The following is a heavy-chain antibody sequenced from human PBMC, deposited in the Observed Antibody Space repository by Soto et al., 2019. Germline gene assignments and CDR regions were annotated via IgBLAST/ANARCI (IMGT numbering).Heavy chain of an antibody. Sequence: SVKVSCKVSGYGLSVLSMDCVRQAPGKGLEWMGGFDPEDSERIYAQKFQGRVTMTEDTSTETDYVEVSSLRSEDTAVYYCTTAVDRDGYNYYYLAYWGQGTPVTVSS. J-gene: IGHJ4*02. V-gene: IGHV1-24*01. CDR1: GYGLSVLS. CDR3: TTAVDRDGYNYYYLAY. CDR2: FDPEDSER. D-gene: IGHD5-12*01.